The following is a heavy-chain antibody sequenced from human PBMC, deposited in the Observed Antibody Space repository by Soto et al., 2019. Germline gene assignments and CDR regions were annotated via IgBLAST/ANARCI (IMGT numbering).Heavy chain of an antibody. Sequence: ASVKVSCKTSGYTFADFYIHWVRQAPGQGFEWMGWMNPNTGGAVYAQKFLGRVAMTRDTSISTAYMELSRLSSNDTAVYFCATSTYDDFWNGPFWGQGTLVTVSS. D-gene: IGHD3-3*01. V-gene: IGHV1-2*02. CDR1: GYTFADFY. CDR2: MNPNTGGA. J-gene: IGHJ4*02. CDR3: ATSTYDDFWNGPF.